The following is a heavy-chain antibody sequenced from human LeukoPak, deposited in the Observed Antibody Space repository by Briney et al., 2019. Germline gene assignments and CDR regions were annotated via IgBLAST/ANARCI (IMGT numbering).Heavy chain of an antibody. V-gene: IGHV4-59*01. D-gene: IGHD1-1*01. CDR1: GGSISSYY. CDR3: ARAVQLERPPPLIGYYYMDV. CDR2: FYYSGST. J-gene: IGHJ6*03. Sequence: SETLSLTCTVFGGSISSYYWSWIRQPPGKGLEWIGYFYYSGSTNYNPSLKSRVTISVDTSKNQFSLKLRSVTAADTAVYYCARAVQLERPPPLIGYYYMDVWGKGTMVTVSS.